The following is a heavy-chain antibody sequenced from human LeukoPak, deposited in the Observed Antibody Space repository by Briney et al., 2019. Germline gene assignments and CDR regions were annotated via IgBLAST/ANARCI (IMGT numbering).Heavy chain of an antibody. V-gene: IGHV3-30-3*01. Sequence: GGSLRLSCAASGFTFSSYAMHWVRQAPGKGLEWVAVISYDGSNKYYADSVKGRFTISRDNSKNTLYLQMNSLRAEDTAVYYCAKDRLLSGYYPDAFDIWGQGTMVTVSS. D-gene: IGHD3-22*01. J-gene: IGHJ3*02. CDR1: GFTFSSYA. CDR3: AKDRLLSGYYPDAFDI. CDR2: ISYDGSNK.